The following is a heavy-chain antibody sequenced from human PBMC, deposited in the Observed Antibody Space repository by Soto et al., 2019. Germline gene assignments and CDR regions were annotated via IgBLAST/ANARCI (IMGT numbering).Heavy chain of an antibody. J-gene: IGHJ6*02. D-gene: IGHD3-3*01. Sequence: PSETLSLTCAVYGGSFSGYYWSWIRQPPGKGLEWIGEINHSGSTNYNPSLKSRVTISVDTSKNQFSLKLSSVTAADTAVYYCASKSYDFWRSYSRTIMDVSGQGPTVTVSS. CDR3: ASKSYDFWRSYSRTIMDV. CDR2: INHSGST. CDR1: GGSFSGYY. V-gene: IGHV4-34*01.